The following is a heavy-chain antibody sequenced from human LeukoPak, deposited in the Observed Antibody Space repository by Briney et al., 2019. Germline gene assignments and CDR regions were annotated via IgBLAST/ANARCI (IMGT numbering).Heavy chain of an antibody. D-gene: IGHD4-17*01. V-gene: IGHV3-23*01. J-gene: IGHJ4*02. Sequence: GGSLRPSCAASGFTFSSYAMSWVRQAPGKGLEWVSAISGSGGSTYYADSVKGRFTISRDNSKNTLYLQMNSLRAEDTAVYYCAKEKKGQSYGDYNVGFDYWGQGTLVTVSS. CDR1: GFTFSSYA. CDR3: AKEKKGQSYGDYNVGFDY. CDR2: ISGSGGST.